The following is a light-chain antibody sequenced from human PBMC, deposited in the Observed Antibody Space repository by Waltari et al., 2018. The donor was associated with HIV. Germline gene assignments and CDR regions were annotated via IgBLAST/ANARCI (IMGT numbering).Light chain of an antibody. Sequence: EIVLTQSPGTLSLSQGERATLSCRASQSVRSAALTWYQQKPGQAPRLLLYGASSRPPGIPDRFSGSGAVTDFILTISRLEPEDCAVYYCQQYAASPLTFGGGTKVEIK. J-gene: IGKJ4*01. CDR1: QSVRSAA. CDR3: QQYAASPLT. CDR2: GAS. V-gene: IGKV3-20*01.